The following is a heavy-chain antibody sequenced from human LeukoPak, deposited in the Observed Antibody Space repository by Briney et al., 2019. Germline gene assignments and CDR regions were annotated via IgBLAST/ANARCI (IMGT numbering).Heavy chain of an antibody. CDR1: GGFVTSQEYY. V-gene: IGHV4-39*01. J-gene: IGHJ3*02. D-gene: IGHD5-12*01. CDR3: AGGYSGYDYAFDI. Sequence: SDTLSLTCSVSGGFVTSQEYYWAWIRQPPGRGLEWIGAAFYGGSTYYNPSLKSRATISVDTSQNQFSLKLTSVTAADTAVYYCAGGYSGYDYAFDIWGQGTMVTVSS. CDR2: AFYGGST.